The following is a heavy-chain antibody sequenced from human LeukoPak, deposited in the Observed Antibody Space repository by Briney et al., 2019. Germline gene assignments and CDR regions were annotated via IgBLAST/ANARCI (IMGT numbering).Heavy chain of an antibody. CDR2: VTWNSGNI. CDR1: GFRFDGFA. D-gene: IGHD3-16*01. CDR3: AKDVGLGNYYGMDV. V-gene: IGHV3-9*01. J-gene: IGHJ6*02. Sequence: PGGSLRLSYSASGFRFDGFAKLWVRPAPGKSLEWVAGVTWNSGNIGYGDSVKGRFIISRDNAKRSLYLEMNSLRPEDTALYYCAKDVGLGNYYGMDVWGQGAMVTVSS.